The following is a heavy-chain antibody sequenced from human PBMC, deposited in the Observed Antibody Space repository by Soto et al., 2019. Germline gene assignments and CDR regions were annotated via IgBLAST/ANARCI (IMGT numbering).Heavy chain of an antibody. CDR2: IFPTFGAA. D-gene: IGHD3-3*01. V-gene: IGHV1-69*01. Sequence: QVQLVQSGAEVKKPGSSVKVSCKASGGTFSTYTISWLRQAPGQGPEWMGGIFPTFGAANYAQNFQGRVTITADESTTTPYMERRSLRAEDTSMYYCARDEGNDCGEVGIWGEGTMITVSS. CDR1: GGTFSTYT. J-gene: IGHJ3*02. CDR3: ARDEGNDCGEVGI.